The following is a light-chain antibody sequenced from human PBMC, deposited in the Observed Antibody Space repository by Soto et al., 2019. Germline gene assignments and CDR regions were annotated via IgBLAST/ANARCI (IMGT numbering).Light chain of an antibody. J-gene: IGLJ2*01. CDR1: SSNIGAGYD. CDR3: QSYDSGPL. V-gene: IGLV1-40*01. CDR2: GNS. Sequence: QSVLTQPPSVSGAPGQRVTISCTGSSSNIGAGYDVHWYRQLPGTAPKLLIYGNSNRPSGVPDRFSASKSGTSASLAITGLQAEDEADYYCQSYDSGPLFGGGTKLTVL.